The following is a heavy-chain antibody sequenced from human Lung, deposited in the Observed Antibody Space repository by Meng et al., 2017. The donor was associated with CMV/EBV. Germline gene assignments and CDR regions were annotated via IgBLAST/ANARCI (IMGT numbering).Heavy chain of an antibody. V-gene: IGHV3-21*01. CDR2: ISISRAYM. D-gene: IGHD3-16*01. CDR1: GFTFSGYS. CDR3: ARGYTGGELAAAFDI. Sequence: GGSXRLXXAASGFTFSGYSMHWVRQAPGKGLEWVSSISISRAYMLYADSVKGRFTISRDNAKNSLYLQINSLRAEDTAVYYCARGYTGGELAAAFDIWGPGTMVTVSS. J-gene: IGHJ3*02.